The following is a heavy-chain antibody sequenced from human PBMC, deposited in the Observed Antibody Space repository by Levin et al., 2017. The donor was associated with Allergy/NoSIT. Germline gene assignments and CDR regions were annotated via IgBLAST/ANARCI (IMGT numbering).Heavy chain of an antibody. D-gene: IGHD2-2*02. J-gene: IGHJ4*02. CDR3: ARQVWGYTAPFDY. V-gene: IGHV4-39*01. Sequence: GSLRLSCTVSGGFVSSSSYYWGWIRQPPGKGLEWIGSIYNSGSTYYNPSLKSRVTISVDMSKNHFSLKLSSVTAGDTAVYYCARQVWGYTAPFDYWGQGTLVTVSS. CDR1: GGFVSSSSYY. CDR2: IYNSGST.